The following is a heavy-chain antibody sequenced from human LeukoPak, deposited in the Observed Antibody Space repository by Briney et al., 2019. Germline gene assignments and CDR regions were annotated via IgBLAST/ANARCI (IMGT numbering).Heavy chain of an antibody. J-gene: IGHJ4*02. V-gene: IGHV3-30-3*01. CDR1: GFTFSSYA. D-gene: IGHD1-26*01. CDR2: ISYDGSNK. CDR3: ARDGGSYWDPRYGGPFDY. Sequence: PGGSLRLSCAASGFTFSSYAMHWVRQAPGKGLEWVAVISYDGSNKYYADSVKGRFTISRDNSKNTLYLQMNSLRAEDTAVYYCARDGGSYWDPRYGGPFDYWGQGTLVTVSS.